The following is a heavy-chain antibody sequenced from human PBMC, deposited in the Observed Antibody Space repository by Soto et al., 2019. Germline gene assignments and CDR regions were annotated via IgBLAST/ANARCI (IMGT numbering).Heavy chain of an antibody. V-gene: IGHV3-7*01. J-gene: IGHJ4*02. D-gene: IGHD6-13*01. CDR1: GFTFSDYY. CDR3: ARDRRGSSHDY. Sequence: GGSLRLSCAASGFTFSDYYMSWVRQAPGKGLEWVANIRQDGSEKYYVDSVKGRFTISRDNAKNSLYLQMNSLRAEDTAVYYCARDRRGSSHDYWGQGTMVTVSS. CDR2: IRQDGSEK.